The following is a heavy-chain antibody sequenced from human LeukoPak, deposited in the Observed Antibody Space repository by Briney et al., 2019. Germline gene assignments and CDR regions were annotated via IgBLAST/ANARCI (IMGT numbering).Heavy chain of an antibody. J-gene: IGHJ5*02. V-gene: IGHV4-34*01. Sequence: SETLSLTCAVYGGSFSGYYWSWIRQPPGKGLEWIGEINHSGSTNYNPSLKSRVTISVDTSKNQFSLKLSSVTAADTAVYYCARVPYYGSGSYYNWDNWFDPWGQGTLVTVSS. CDR1: GGSFSGYY. D-gene: IGHD3-10*01. CDR2: INHSGST. CDR3: ARVPYYGSGSYYNWDNWFDP.